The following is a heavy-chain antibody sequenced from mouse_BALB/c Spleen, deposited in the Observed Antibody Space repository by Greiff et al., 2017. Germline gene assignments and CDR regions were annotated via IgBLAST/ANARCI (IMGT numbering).Heavy chain of an antibody. V-gene: IGHV1-7*01. J-gene: IGHJ2*01. Sequence: QVHVKQSGAELAKPGASVKMSCKASGYTFTSYWMHWVKQRPGQGLEWIGYINPSTGYTEYNQKFKDKATLTADKSSSTAYMQLSSLTSEDSAVYYCARSHYDGYLDYWGQGTTLTVSS. CDR1: GYTFTSYW. D-gene: IGHD2-3*01. CDR2: INPSTGYT. CDR3: ARSHYDGYLDY.